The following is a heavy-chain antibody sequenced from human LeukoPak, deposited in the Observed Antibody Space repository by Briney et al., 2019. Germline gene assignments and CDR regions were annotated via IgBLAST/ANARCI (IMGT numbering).Heavy chain of an antibody. D-gene: IGHD3-9*01. CDR1: GGSISSYY. V-gene: IGHV4-59*01. Sequence: KSSETLSLTCTVSGGSISSYYWSWIRQPPGKGLEWIGYIYYSGSTNYNPSLKSRVTISVDTSKNQFSLKLSSVTAADTAVYYCARVPHTYYDILTGYQSEWFDPWGQGTLVTVSS. CDR2: IYYSGST. CDR3: ARVPHTYYDILTGYQSEWFDP. J-gene: IGHJ5*02.